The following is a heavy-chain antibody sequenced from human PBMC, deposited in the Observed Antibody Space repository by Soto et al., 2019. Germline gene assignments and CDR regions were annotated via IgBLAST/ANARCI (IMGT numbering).Heavy chain of an antibody. Sequence: QVQLVESGGGVVQPGRSLRLSCAASGFTFSSYGMHWVRKAPGKGLEWVAVISYDGSNKYYADSVKGRFTISRDNSKNTLYLQMNSLRAEDTAVYYCAKDPVFHSKYGDPAHFDYWGQGTLVTVSS. V-gene: IGHV3-30*18. CDR1: GFTFSSYG. CDR2: ISYDGSNK. J-gene: IGHJ4*02. D-gene: IGHD4-17*01. CDR3: AKDPVFHSKYGDPAHFDY.